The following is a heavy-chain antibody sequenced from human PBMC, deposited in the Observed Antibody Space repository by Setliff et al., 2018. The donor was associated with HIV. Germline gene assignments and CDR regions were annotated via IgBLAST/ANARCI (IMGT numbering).Heavy chain of an antibody. CDR1: GYTFSNYA. Sequence: ASVKVSCKASGYTFSNYAVNWVRQAPGQGLEWMGYINTNSGNPTYAQGFTGRFVFSLDTSVSTAYLQISSRKAEDTAMYYCARGGPHYDFWSGYRLGYVDLWGRGALVTVSS. CDR2: INTNSGNP. D-gene: IGHD3-3*01. V-gene: IGHV7-4-1*02. J-gene: IGHJ2*01. CDR3: ARGGPHYDFWSGYRLGYVDL.